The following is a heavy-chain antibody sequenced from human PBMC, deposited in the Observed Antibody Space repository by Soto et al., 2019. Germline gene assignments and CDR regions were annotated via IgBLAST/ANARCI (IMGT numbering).Heavy chain of an antibody. V-gene: IGHV3-74*01. D-gene: IGHD3-10*01. J-gene: IGHJ6*02. CDR2: INSDGSST. Sequence: GGSLRLTCAASGFTFSSYWMHWVRQAPGKGLVWVSRINSDGSSTSYADSVKGRFTISRDNAKNTLYLQMNSLRAEDTAVYYCARDKYYYGSGSRTGYYYYGMDVWGQGTTVTVSS. CDR1: GFTFSSYW. CDR3: ARDKYYYGSGSRTGYYYYGMDV.